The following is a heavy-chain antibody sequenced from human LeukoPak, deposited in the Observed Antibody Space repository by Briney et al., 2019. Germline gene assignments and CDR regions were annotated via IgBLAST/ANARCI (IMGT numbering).Heavy chain of an antibody. V-gene: IGHV3-48*01. CDR2: ISSSSSTI. D-gene: IGHD1-26*01. CDR1: GGSISSSS. CDR3: ARDREWELTDAFDI. Sequence: HASETLSLTCTVSGGSISSSSYYWGWIRQPPGKGLEWVSYISSSSSTIYYADSVKGRFTISRDNAKNSLYLQMNSLRAEDTAVYYCARDREWELTDAFDIWGQGTMVTVSS. J-gene: IGHJ3*02.